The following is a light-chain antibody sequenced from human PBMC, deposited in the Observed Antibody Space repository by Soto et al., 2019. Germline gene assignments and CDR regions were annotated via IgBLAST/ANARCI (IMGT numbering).Light chain of an antibody. CDR2: EVN. CDR1: SSNVGSYKL. CDR3: CSSGGSPTYV. Sequence: QSVLTQPASVSLSPGQSITISCTGTSSNVGSYKLVSLYQQHPGKAPKLMIFEVNKRPSGVSNRFSGSKSGNTASLTISGLKVEDEADYYCCSSGGSPTYVFGTGTKV. V-gene: IGLV2-23*02. J-gene: IGLJ1*01.